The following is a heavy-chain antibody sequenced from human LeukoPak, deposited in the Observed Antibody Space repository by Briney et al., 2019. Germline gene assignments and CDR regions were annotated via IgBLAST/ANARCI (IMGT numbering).Heavy chain of an antibody. CDR1: GGTFSSYA. V-gene: IGHV1-18*01. CDR3: ARDLRVAGDFDY. D-gene: IGHD6-19*01. CDR2: ISAYNGNT. J-gene: IGHJ4*02. Sequence: ASVKVSCKASGGTFSSYAISWVRQAPGQGLEWMGWISAYNGNTNYAQKLQGRVTMTTDTSTSTAYMELRSLRSDDTAVYYCARDLRVAGDFDYWGQGTLVTVSS.